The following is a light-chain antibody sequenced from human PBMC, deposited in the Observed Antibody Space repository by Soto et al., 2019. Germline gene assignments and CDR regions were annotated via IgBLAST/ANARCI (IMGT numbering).Light chain of an antibody. CDR3: QQYDSSPIT. V-gene: IGKV3-20*01. CDR2: GAS. J-gene: IGKJ5*01. Sequence: IVLTQSPATLSLSPGERATLSCRASQSVSSYLAWYQQKPGQAPRLLIYGASRRATGIPDRFSGSGSGTDFTLTISRLEPEDFAVYYCQQYDSSPITFGQGTRLEIK. CDR1: QSVSSY.